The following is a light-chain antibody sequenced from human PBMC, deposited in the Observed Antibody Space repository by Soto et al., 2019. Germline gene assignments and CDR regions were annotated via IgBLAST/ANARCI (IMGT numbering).Light chain of an antibody. V-gene: IGKV3-20*01. Sequence: EIVMTQSPGTLSLSPGERTTHSCRASQSVRSTYLAWYQQRPGQAPRLLIYGATSRATGIPDRFQGSGSGTDFTLTISRLEPEDFAVYFCQQYGSTPLTFGQGTKV. CDR2: GAT. CDR1: QSVRSTY. CDR3: QQYGSTPLT. J-gene: IGKJ1*01.